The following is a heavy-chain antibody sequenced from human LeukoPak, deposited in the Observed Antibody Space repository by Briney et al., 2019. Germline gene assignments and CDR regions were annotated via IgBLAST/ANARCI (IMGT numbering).Heavy chain of an antibody. CDR2: IYYSGST. D-gene: IGHD2-15*01. CDR1: GGSISSSSYY. V-gene: IGHV4-39*07. J-gene: IGHJ4*02. Sequence: SETLSLTCTVSGGSISSSSYYWGWIRQPPGRGLDWIGSIYYSGSTYYNPSLKSRVTISVDTSKNQFSLKLSSVTAADTAVYYCASSDTFGVVVAAPFDYWGQGTLVTVSS. CDR3: ASSDTFGVVVAAPFDY.